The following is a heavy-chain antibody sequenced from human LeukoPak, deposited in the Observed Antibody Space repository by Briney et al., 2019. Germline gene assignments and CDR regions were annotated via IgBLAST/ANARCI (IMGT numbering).Heavy chain of an antibody. J-gene: IGHJ4*02. CDR3: ARDTVGAHFDY. V-gene: IGHV4-4*02. D-gene: IGHD1-26*01. CDR1: GDSINNNNW. CDR2: IYHSGKT. Sequence: SETLSLTCAVSGDSINNNNWWSWVRQPPGKGLEWIGEIYHSGKTDYNPSLKSRVTISVDTSKNQFSLKLSSVTAADTAVYYCARDTVGAHFDYWGQGTLVTVSS.